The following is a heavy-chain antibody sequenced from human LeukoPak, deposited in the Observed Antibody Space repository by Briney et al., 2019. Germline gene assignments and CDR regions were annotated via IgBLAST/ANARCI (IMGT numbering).Heavy chain of an antibody. V-gene: IGHV4-39*01. CDR1: GGSISSSSYY. CDR3: ARQGGIAAAGTTFDY. CDR2: IYYSGST. D-gene: IGHD6-13*01. J-gene: IGHJ4*02. Sequence: PSETLSLTCTVSGGSISSSSYYWGWIRQPPGKGLEWIGSIYYSGSTYYNPSLKSRVTISVDTSKNQSSLKLSSVTAADTAVYYCARQGGIAAAGTTFDYWGQGTLVTVSS.